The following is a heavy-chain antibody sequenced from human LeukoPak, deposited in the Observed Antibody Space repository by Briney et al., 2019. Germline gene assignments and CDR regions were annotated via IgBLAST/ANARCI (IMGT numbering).Heavy chain of an antibody. D-gene: IGHD5-18*01. Sequence: GGSLRLSCAASGFTFSSYAMTWVRQAPGKGLEWVSGISGSGGNPHYADSVKGRFTISRDNSKNTLYLQMNSLRAEDTAVYYCARIRGYSYGPWDYWGQGTLVTVSS. CDR3: ARIRGYSYGPWDY. V-gene: IGHV3-23*01. CDR2: ISGSGGNP. J-gene: IGHJ4*02. CDR1: GFTFSSYA.